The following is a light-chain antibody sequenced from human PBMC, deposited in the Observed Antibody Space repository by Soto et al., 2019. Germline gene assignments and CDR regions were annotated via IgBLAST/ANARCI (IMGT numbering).Light chain of an antibody. CDR1: QSVRSNY. CDR2: DAS. J-gene: IGKJ4*01. Sequence: EIVLKQSPDTLSLSPGERATLSCRASQSVRSNYLALYQQKPGQAPRFLVYDASSRATGSPDRFSGSGSGTDFPLAISRLEPDDFAVYYCQQYGSTPLTFGGGTKVDIK. CDR3: QQYGSTPLT. V-gene: IGKV3-20*01.